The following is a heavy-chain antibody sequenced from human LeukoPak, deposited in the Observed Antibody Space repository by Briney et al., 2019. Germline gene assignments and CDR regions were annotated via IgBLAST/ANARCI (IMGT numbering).Heavy chain of an antibody. D-gene: IGHD6-6*01. V-gene: IGHV4-59*01. Sequence: SETLSLTCTVSGGSISSYYWSWIRQPPRKGLEWIGYIYYSGSTNYNPSLKSRVTISVDTSKNQFSLKLSSVTAADTAVYYCAREIAARDAFDIWGQGTMVTVSS. CDR2: IYYSGST. J-gene: IGHJ3*02. CDR3: AREIAARDAFDI. CDR1: GGSISSYY.